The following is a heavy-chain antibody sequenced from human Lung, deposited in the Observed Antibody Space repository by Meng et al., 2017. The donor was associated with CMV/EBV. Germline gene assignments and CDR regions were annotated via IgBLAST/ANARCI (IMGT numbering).Heavy chain of an antibody. V-gene: IGHV4-31*03. J-gene: IGHJ6*02. CDR1: GGSISSSSYY. CDR2: VFHTGAT. CDR3: ARDSLYEPKYGTDV. Sequence: LRLSCTVSGGSISSSSYYWSWIRQHPGKGPEWIGYVFHTGATYYSPSLNSRLTLSLDTSKNQFSLKLSSVTAADTAVYYCARDSLYEPKYGTDVWGPGTXVTVSS. D-gene: IGHD5/OR15-5a*01.